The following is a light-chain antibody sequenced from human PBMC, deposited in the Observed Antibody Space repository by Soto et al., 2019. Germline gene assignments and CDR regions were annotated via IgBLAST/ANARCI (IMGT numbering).Light chain of an antibody. CDR3: SSSTSSSTVV. V-gene: IGLV2-14*01. J-gene: IGLJ2*01. CDR2: DVS. CDR1: SRDVGGYNY. Sequence: QSALTQPASVSGSPGQSITISCTGTSRDVGGYNYVSWYQQHPGKAPKLMIYDVSNRPSGVSNRFSGSKSGNTASLTISGLQAEDEADYYCSSSTSSSTVVFGGGTKVTVL.